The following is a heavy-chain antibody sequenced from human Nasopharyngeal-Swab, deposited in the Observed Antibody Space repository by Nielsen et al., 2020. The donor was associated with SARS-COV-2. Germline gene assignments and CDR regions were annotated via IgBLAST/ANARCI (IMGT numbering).Heavy chain of an antibody. CDR3: AKDLGATTGYYYGMDV. D-gene: IGHD1-26*01. Sequence: GRSLSLSCAASTVTFGDYAMQWVRQAPGKGLEWVSLISGDGSSTYYADSVKGRFTISRDNSKNSLYLQMNSLRTEDTALYYCAKDLGATTGYYYGMDVWGQGTTVTVSS. CDR2: ISGDGSST. J-gene: IGHJ6*02. V-gene: IGHV3-43*02. CDR1: TVTFGDYA.